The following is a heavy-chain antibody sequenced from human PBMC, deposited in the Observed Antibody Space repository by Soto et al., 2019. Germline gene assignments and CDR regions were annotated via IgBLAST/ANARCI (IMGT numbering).Heavy chain of an antibody. Sequence: ASVKVSCKASGYTFTGYYIHWVRQAPGQGLEWMGWINPSSGDTNYAQKFQDRVTMTRDTSISTAFMGLSRLRSDDTAVYYCAREEDSALFDYWGQGTLVTVSS. CDR2: INPSSGDT. CDR1: GYTFTGYY. V-gene: IGHV1-2*02. J-gene: IGHJ4*02. CDR3: AREEDSALFDY.